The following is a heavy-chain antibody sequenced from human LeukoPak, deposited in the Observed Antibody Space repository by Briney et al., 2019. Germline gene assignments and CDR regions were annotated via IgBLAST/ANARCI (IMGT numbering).Heavy chain of an antibody. CDR3: ARDVCSGGSCYFYGMDV. J-gene: IGHJ6*02. V-gene: IGHV1-2*04. CDR2: INPNSGGT. Sequence: ASVKVSCKASGYTFTGYYMHWVRQAPGQGLERMGWINPNSGGTNYAQKFQGWVTMTRDTSISTAYMELSRLRSDDTAVYYCARDVCSGGSCYFYGMDVWGQGTTVTVSS. CDR1: GYTFTGYY. D-gene: IGHD2-15*01.